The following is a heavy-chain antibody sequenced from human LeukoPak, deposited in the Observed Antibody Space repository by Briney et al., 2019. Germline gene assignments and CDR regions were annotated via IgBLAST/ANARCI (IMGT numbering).Heavy chain of an antibody. D-gene: IGHD3-10*01. CDR1: GYTFTSYG. Sequence: ASVKVSCKASGYTFTSYGISWVRQAPGQGLEWMGWISAYNGNTNYAQKLQGRVTMTTDTSTSTAYMELRSLRSDDTAVYYCARHPYYYGSGSLNWFDPWGQGTLVTVSS. CDR3: ARHPYYYGSGSLNWFDP. CDR2: ISAYNGNT. V-gene: IGHV1-18*01. J-gene: IGHJ5*02.